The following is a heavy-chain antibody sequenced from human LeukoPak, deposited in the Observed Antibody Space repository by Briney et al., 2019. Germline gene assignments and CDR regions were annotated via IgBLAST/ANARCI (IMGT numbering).Heavy chain of an antibody. D-gene: IGHD6-13*01. V-gene: IGHV1-69*05. CDR2: IIPIFGTA. CDR3: AREPSDGYSSSWYSPGGITRNDY. J-gene: IGHJ4*02. Sequence: SVKVSCKASGGTFSSYAISWVRQAPGQGLEWMGRIIPIFGTANYAQKFQGRGTNTTDQSTRTAYMELRSQRSEDTAVYYCAREPSDGYSSSWYSPGGITRNDYWGQGTLVTVSS. CDR1: GGTFSSYA.